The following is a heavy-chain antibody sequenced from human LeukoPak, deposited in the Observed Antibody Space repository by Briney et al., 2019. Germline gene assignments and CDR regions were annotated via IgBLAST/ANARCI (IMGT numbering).Heavy chain of an antibody. CDR1: GFIFGNYW. Sequence: GGSLRLSCAASGFIFGNYWMHWVRQVPGKGLVWVARINPNGKITPYTDSVKGRFTISRDNAKNTLYLQMSSLRAEDTAVYYCAASLPNIVVVPAAKGPFGSWGQGTLVTVSS. D-gene: IGHD2-2*01. V-gene: IGHV3-74*01. CDR2: INPNGKIT. J-gene: IGHJ5*02. CDR3: AASLPNIVVVPAAKGPFGS.